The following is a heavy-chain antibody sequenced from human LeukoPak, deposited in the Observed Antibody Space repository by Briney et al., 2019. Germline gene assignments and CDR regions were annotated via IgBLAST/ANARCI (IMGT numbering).Heavy chain of an antibody. V-gene: IGHV5-51*01. CDR1: GYSFTSYW. J-gene: IGHJ3*01. CDR2: IYPGDSDT. D-gene: IGHD3-3*01. CDR3: ARPRAQGRFDAFDL. Sequence: SGESLKISCKGSGYSFTSYWIGWVRQMPGKGLEWMGIIYPGDSDTRYSPPFQGQVTISADKSISTAYLQWSSLKASDTAIYYCARPRAQGRFDAFDLWGQGTMVTVSS.